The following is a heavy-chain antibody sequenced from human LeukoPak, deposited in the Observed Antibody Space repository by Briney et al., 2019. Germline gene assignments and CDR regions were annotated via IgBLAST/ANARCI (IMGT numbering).Heavy chain of an antibody. CDR2: IKQDGSAK. Sequence: PGGSLRLSCAASGFTFSRYWMTWVRQAPGKGLAWVANIKQDGSAKYYMDSVKGRFTISRDNAKNSLYLQMNSLGVEDTAVYCCARVNPLMAPGAVDIWGQGTKVAVSS. V-gene: IGHV3-7*01. CDR1: GFTFSRYW. CDR3: ARVNPLMAPGAVDI. D-gene: IGHD2-8*01. J-gene: IGHJ3*02.